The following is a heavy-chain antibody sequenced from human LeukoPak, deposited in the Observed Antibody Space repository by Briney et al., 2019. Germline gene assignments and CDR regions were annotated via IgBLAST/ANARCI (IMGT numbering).Heavy chain of an antibody. CDR3: VSFYETY. Sequence: GGSLRLSCAASGNYWMHWVRQVPGKGLVWVSHINSDGSWTSYADSVKGRFTISKDNAKNTVYPQMNSLRAEDTAVYYCVSFYETYWGRGTLVTVSS. V-gene: IGHV3-74*01. CDR1: GNYW. J-gene: IGHJ4*02. CDR2: INSDGSWT. D-gene: IGHD2/OR15-2a*01.